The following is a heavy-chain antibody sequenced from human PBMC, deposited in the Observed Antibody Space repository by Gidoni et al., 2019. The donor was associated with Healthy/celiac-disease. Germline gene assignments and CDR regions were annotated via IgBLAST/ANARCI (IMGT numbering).Heavy chain of an antibody. CDR1: GVTFSSYA. J-gene: IGHJ2*01. D-gene: IGHD2-2*01. Sequence: EVQLLESGGGLVQTGGSLRLSCAASGVTFSSYAMRWVRQAPGKGLEWVSAISGSGGSTYYADSVKGRFTISRDNSKNTLYLQMNSLRAEDTAVYYCAKHSTSLWYFDLWGRGTLVTVSS. V-gene: IGHV3-23*01. CDR2: ISGSGGST. CDR3: AKHSTSLWYFDL.